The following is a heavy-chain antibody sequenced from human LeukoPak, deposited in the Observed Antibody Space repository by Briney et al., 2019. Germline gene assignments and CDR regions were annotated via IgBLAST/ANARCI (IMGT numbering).Heavy chain of an antibody. CDR3: ARAPTGFFDY. CDR1: GGSISSGGYY. J-gene: IGHJ4*02. D-gene: IGHD1-14*01. V-gene: IGHV4-31*03. CDR2: IYYSGST. Sequence: SETLSLTCTVSGGSISSGGYYWSWIRQHPGKGLEWIGYIYYSGSTYYNPSLKSRVTISVDTSKNQFSLKLSSVTAADTAVYYCARAPTGFFDYRGQGTLVTVSS.